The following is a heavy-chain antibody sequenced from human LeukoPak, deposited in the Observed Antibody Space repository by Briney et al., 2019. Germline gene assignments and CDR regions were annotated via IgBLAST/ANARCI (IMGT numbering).Heavy chain of an antibody. V-gene: IGHV3-66*01. CDR1: GFTVSSNY. J-gene: IGHJ6*03. D-gene: IGHD3-3*01. CDR2: IYSGGST. Sequence: PGGSLRLSCAASGFTVSSNYMSWVRQAPGKGLEWGSIIYSGGSTYYADSVKGRVTISRDNSKNTLYLQMNSLRAEDTAVYYCATGTKSYYYYYYMDVWGQGTTVTISS. CDR3: ATGTKSYYYYYYMDV.